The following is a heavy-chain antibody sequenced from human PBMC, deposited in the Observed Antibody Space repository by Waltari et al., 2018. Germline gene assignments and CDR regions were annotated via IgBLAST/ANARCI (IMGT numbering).Heavy chain of an antibody. J-gene: IGHJ4*02. CDR1: GYSISSGYY. V-gene: IGHV4-38-2*01. CDR2: IYHSGST. CDR3: ARVVWSSWGYYFDY. Sequence: QVQLQESGPGLVKPSETLSLTCAVSGYSISSGYYWGWIRQPPGKGLEWIGSIYHSGSTYYNPSLKSRVTISVDTSKNQFSLKLSSVTAADTAVYYCARVVWSSWGYYFDYWGQGTLVTVSS. D-gene: IGHD6-13*01.